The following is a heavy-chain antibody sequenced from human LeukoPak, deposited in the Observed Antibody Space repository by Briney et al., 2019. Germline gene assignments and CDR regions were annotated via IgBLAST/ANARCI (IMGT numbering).Heavy chain of an antibody. J-gene: IGHJ4*02. CDR1: GFSFSSYG. Sequence: PGGSLRLSCAASGFSFSSYGMHWVRQAPGKGLEWVAVISYDGSNKYYTDSVKGRFSISRDNSKNTLYLQMNSLRAEDMAVYYCAKGFLTVRGVSSHFDYWGQGTLVTVSS. V-gene: IGHV3-30*18. CDR3: AKGFLTVRGVSSHFDY. CDR2: ISYDGSNK. D-gene: IGHD3-10*01.